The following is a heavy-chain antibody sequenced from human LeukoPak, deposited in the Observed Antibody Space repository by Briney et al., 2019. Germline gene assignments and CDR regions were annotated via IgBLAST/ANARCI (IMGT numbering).Heavy chain of an antibody. D-gene: IGHD4-11*01. CDR1: GFTFSSYA. CDR3: AKTSSNYVLYY. J-gene: IGHJ4*02. Sequence: GGSLRLSCAASGFTFSSYAMSWVRQAPGQGLEWVSAISGSGGSTYYADSVKGRFTISRDNSKNTLYLQMNSLRAEDTAVYYCAKTSSNYVLYYWGQGTLVTVSS. CDR2: ISGSGGST. V-gene: IGHV3-23*01.